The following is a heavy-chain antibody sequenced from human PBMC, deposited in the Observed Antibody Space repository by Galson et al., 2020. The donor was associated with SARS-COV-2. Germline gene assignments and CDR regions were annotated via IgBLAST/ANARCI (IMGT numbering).Heavy chain of an antibody. J-gene: IGHJ6*02. V-gene: IGHV4-39*01. D-gene: IGHD6-6*01. CDR2: IYYSGST. Sequence: ETSETLSLTCTVSGGSISSSSYYWGWIRQPPGKGLEWIGSIYYSGSTYYNPSLKSRVTISVDTSKNQFSLKLTSVTAADTAVYYCARLYSTSLGYYCYGMDVWGQGTPVTVSS. CDR3: ARLYSTSLGYYCYGMDV. CDR1: GGSISSSSYY.